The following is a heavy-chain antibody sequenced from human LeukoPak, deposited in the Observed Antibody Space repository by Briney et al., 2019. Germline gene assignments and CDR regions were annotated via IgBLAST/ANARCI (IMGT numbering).Heavy chain of an antibody. CDR1: GYTFTGYY. J-gene: IGHJ3*02. CDR2: LNPNSGGT. V-gene: IGHV1-2*02. Sequence: ASVKVSCKASGYTFTGYYMHWVRQAPGQGLEWMGWLNPNSGGTNYAQKFQGRVTMTRDTSISTAYMELSRLRSDDTAVYYCARPSYGDYAFDIWGQGTMVTVSS. CDR3: ARPSYGDYAFDI. D-gene: IGHD4-17*01.